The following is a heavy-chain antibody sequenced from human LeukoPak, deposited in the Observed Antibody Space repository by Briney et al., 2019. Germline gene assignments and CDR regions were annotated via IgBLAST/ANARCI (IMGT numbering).Heavy chain of an antibody. CDR2: MYYSGST. Sequence: PSETLSLTCTVPRGSISSTSYYWGWIRQPPGMGLEWIGSMYYSGSTYYNPSLKSRLTISVDTSKSQFSLKLSSVTAADTAAYYWAREMRSHRGGFDYWDQGTLVTVSS. CDR3: AREMRSHRGGFDY. V-gene: IGHV4-39*07. D-gene: IGHD3-10*01. CDR1: RGSISSTSYY. J-gene: IGHJ4*02.